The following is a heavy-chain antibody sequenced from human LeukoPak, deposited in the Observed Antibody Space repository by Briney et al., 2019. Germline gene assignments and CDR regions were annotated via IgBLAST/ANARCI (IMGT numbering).Heavy chain of an antibody. CDR2: IKSDGITI. CDR1: GFTFSNYM. CDR3: LRDLNWSLDQ. D-gene: IGHD1-20*01. V-gene: IGHV3-74*01. Sequence: GGSLRLSRAASGFTFSNYMMHWVRQAPGKGLVWVSRIKSDGITITYADSVKGRFTISRDNAKNTLYLQMNSLRAEDTAVYYCLRDLNWSLDQWVQGTLVTVSS. J-gene: IGHJ4*02.